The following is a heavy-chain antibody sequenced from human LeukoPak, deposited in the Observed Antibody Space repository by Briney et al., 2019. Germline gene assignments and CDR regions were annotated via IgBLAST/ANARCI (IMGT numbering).Heavy chain of an antibody. CDR3: ARDQNQYYYGSGSPDY. CDR2: VKQDGSEK. J-gene: IGHJ4*02. Sequence: GGSLRLSCAASGFTFSSYWMNWVRQAPGKGLEWVANVKQDGSEKYYVDSVKGRFTISRDNAKNSLYLQVNSVRAEDTAVYYCARDQNQYYYGSGSPDYWGQGTLVTVSS. CDR1: GFTFSSYW. D-gene: IGHD3-10*01. V-gene: IGHV3-7*01.